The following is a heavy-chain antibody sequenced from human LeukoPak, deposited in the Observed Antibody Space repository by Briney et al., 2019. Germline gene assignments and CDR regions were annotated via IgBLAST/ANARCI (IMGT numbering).Heavy chain of an antibody. CDR1: GYSFTNYW. CDR3: ASRIAVDQN. D-gene: IGHD6-19*01. CDR2: IYPDDSDT. Sequence: GESLKISCKGSGYSFTNYWIAWVRQMPGKGLEWMGIIYPDDSDTRYSPSFQGHVTISADKSISTAYLQWSSLKASDTAMYYCASRIAVDQNWGRGTLVTVSS. V-gene: IGHV5-51*01. J-gene: IGHJ4*02.